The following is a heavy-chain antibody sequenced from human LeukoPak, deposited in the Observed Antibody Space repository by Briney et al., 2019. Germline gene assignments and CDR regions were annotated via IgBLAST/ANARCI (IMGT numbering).Heavy chain of an antibody. Sequence: ASVKVSCKASGYSFTTYAMHWVRQAPGQGLEWMGWINTDTGNPSNAPGLAGRFVFSLDTSVNKAYLQISSLKAEDTAIYYCARDLRPSSSWYYFDYWGQGTLVTVSS. CDR2: INTDTGNP. J-gene: IGHJ4*02. CDR3: ARDLRPSSSWYYFDY. CDR1: GYSFTTYA. D-gene: IGHD6-13*01. V-gene: IGHV7-4-1*02.